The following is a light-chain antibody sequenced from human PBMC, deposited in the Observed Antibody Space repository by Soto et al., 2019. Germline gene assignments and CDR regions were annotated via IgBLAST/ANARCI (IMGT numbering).Light chain of an antibody. Sequence: QSALTQPPSASESPGQSVTISCTGTSSDVGGYKYVSWYQQHPGKAPKLMIFEVNKRPSGVPDRFSGSKSGNTASLTVSGLQAGDEADYYCSSYAGINNLGVFGTGTKLTVL. CDR2: EVN. CDR3: SSYAGINNLGV. V-gene: IGLV2-8*01. CDR1: SSDVGGYKY. J-gene: IGLJ1*01.